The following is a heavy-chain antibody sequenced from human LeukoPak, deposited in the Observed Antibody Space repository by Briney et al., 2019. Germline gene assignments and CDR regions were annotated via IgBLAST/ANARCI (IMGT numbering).Heavy chain of an antibody. V-gene: IGHV3-66*01. CDR1: GFTFSTYA. CDR2: IYSGGST. J-gene: IGHJ6*02. Sequence: PGGSLRLSCAASGFTFSTYAMSWVRQAPGKGLEWVSVIYSGGSTYYADSVKGRFTISRDNSKNTLYLQMNSLRAEDTAVYYCATTDGYSYGSSYYYYGMDVWGQGTTVTVSS. D-gene: IGHD5-18*01. CDR3: ATTDGYSYGSSYYYYGMDV.